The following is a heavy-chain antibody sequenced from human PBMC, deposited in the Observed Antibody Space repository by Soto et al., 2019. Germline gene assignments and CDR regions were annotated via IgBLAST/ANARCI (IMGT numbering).Heavy chain of an antibody. Sequence: PSETLSLTCSVSGGSITDHNWSWIRQPPGKGLEWIGYIYNTGSTNYNPSLKSRVTISADTSKNQFSLRLSSVTAADTAVYYCAKTYFYGSGSYYSSYYFDYWGQGTLVTVSS. CDR2: IYNTGST. CDR3: AKTYFYGSGSYYSSYYFDY. D-gene: IGHD3-10*01. J-gene: IGHJ4*02. CDR1: GGSITDHN. V-gene: IGHV4-59*11.